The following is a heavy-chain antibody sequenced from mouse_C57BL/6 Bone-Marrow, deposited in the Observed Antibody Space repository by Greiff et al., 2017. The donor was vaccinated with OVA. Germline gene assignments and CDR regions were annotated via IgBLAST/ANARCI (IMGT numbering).Heavy chain of an antibody. V-gene: IGHV1-64*01. Sequence: QVQLQQPGAELVKPGASVKLSCKASGFTFTSYWMHWVKQRPGQGLEWIGMINPNSGSTNYTEKFKSKATLTVDKSSSTAYMQLSSLTSEDSAVYDCARPLWLLLCYFDVWGTGTPVTVSA. D-gene: IGHD2-2*01. CDR1: GFTFTSYW. CDR3: ARPLWLLLCYFDV. J-gene: IGHJ1*03. CDR2: INPNSGST.